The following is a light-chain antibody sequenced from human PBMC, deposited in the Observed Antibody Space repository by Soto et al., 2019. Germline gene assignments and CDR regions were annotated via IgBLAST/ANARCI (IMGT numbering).Light chain of an antibody. CDR2: EVT. CDR1: SSDVGAYNY. V-gene: IGLV2-14*01. CDR3: SSFTSSSTLV. Sequence: QSALTQPASVSGSPGQSITISCTGTSSDVGAYNYVSWFQQQPGKAPKLIIYEVTNRPSEVSNRFSGSKSGKTASLTISGLQPEDEADYYCSSFTSSSTLVFGGGTKLTVL. J-gene: IGLJ2*01.